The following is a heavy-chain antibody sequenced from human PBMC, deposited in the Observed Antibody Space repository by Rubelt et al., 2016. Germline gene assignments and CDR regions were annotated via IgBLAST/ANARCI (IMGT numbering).Heavy chain of an antibody. Sequence: QVQLVQSGSELKKPGASVKVSCKASGYTFTSYAMNWVRQAPGQGLEWMGWINTNTGNPTYAQGLTGRFGCSLATSVRTAYLQISSRKAEDTAVYYCARDPSSWQGWLLWGQGTLVTVSS. J-gene: IGHJ4*02. V-gene: IGHV7-4-1*02. D-gene: IGHD6-13*01. CDR3: ARDPSSWQGWLL. CDR1: GYTFTSYA. CDR2: INTNTGNP.